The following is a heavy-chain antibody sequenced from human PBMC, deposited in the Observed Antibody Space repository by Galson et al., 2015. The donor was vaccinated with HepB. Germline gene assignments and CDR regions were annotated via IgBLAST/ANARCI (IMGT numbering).Heavy chain of an antibody. D-gene: IGHD2-15*01. V-gene: IGHV3-49*04. CDR3: TRCGGGGSCYWFDP. CDR2: IRSKAYGGTT. Sequence: SLRLSCAASGFTFGDYAMSWVRQAPGKGLEWVGFIRSKAYGGTTEYAASVKGRFTISRDDSKSIAYLQMNSLKTEDTAVYYCTRCGGGGSCYWFDPWGQGTLVTVSS. CDR1: GFTFGDYA. J-gene: IGHJ5*02.